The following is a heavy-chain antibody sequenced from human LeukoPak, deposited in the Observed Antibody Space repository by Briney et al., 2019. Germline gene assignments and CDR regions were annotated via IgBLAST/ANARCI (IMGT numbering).Heavy chain of an antibody. CDR1: GGSFSGYY. D-gene: IGHD3-22*01. J-gene: IGHJ6*03. V-gene: IGHV4-39*01. CDR2: IYYSGST. Sequence: SETLSLTCAVYGGSFSGYYWGGIRQPPGKGLEWIGRIYYSGSTYYNPSLKSRVTISVDTSKNQFSLKLSSVTAADTAVYYCARHADFPVSSGEGYYYYYLDVWGKGTTVTISS. CDR3: ARHADFPVSSGEGYYYYYLDV.